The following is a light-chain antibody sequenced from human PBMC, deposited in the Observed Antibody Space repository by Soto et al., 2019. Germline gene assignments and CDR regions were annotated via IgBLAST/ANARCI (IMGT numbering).Light chain of an antibody. V-gene: IGKV3-20*01. CDR1: QSVSSSY. CDR3: QHYGSSSWT. CDR2: GAS. J-gene: IGKJ1*01. Sequence: EIVLTQSPGTLSLSPGERATLSCRASQSVSSSYLAWYQRKPGQAPRLLIYGASSRATGIPDRFSGGGSGTDFTLTISRLEPDDFAVYYCQHYGSSSWTFGQGTKV.